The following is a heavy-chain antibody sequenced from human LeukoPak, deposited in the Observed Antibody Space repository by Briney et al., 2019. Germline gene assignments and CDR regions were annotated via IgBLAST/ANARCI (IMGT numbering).Heavy chain of an antibody. J-gene: IGHJ4*02. Sequence: SVKVSCKASGGTFSSYAISWVRQAPGQGLEWMGGIIPIFGTANYAQRFQGRVTITADESTSTAYMELSSLRSEDTAVYYCAREGDFYDSSGYHHFDYWGQGTLVTVSS. CDR1: GGTFSSYA. V-gene: IGHV1-69*13. CDR3: AREGDFYDSSGYHHFDY. CDR2: IIPIFGTA. D-gene: IGHD3-22*01.